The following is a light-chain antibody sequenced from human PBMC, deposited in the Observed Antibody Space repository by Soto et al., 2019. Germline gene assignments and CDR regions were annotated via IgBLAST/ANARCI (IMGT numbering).Light chain of an antibody. CDR1: QYVSSN. CDR2: GAS. Sequence: EIVMTQSPATLSVSPGERATLSCRASQYVSSNLAWYQQKPGQAPRLLMYGASTRATGIPGRFSGSGSGTEFTLTISSLQSEDFAVYYCQQYHNWPPHTFGQGTKLEI. V-gene: IGKV3-15*01. CDR3: QQYHNWPPHT. J-gene: IGKJ2*01.